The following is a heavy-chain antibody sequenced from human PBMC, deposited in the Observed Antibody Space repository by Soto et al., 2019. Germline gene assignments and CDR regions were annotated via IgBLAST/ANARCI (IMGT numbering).Heavy chain of an antibody. CDR1: GFTFRNYD. J-gene: IGHJ6*02. CDR2: ISAAGDP. CDR3: ARTERYFDGVDV. V-gene: IGHV3-13*05. Sequence: EVQLVESGGGLVQPGGSLRLSCEASGFTFRNYDMHWVRQGTGKGLEWVSGISAAGDPDYADSVERRFTISRENAQNAFFLQMNSLRVGDTAVYYCARTERYFDGVDVWGQGTTVIVSS.